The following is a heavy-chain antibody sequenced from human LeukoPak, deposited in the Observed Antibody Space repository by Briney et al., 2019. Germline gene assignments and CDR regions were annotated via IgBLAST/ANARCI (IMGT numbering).Heavy chain of an antibody. CDR2: IIPIFGTA. J-gene: IGHJ5*02. D-gene: IGHD1-20*01. CDR1: GGTFSSYA. CDR3: ARGGRGITGTVNWFDP. V-gene: IGHV1-69*13. Sequence: GASVKVSCKASGGTFSSYAISWVRQAPGQGLEWMGGIIPIFGTANYAQKFQGRVTITADESTSTAYMELSSLRSEDTAVYYCARGGRGITGTVNWFDPWGQGTLVTVSS.